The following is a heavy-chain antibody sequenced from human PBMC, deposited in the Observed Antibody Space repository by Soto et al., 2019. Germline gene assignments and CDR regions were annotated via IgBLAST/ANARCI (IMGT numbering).Heavy chain of an antibody. D-gene: IGHD1-1*01. CDR3: TRGPRSTSTGTGAF. CDR2: INDDGIST. Sequence: GGSLRLSCAASGFTFSMYWMHWVRQVPGEGPEWVSRINDDGISTNYADSVKGRFTISRDNAKSTLYLQMNALRVEDTAVYYCTRGPRSTSTGTGAFWGQGTLVPVS. J-gene: IGHJ4*02. V-gene: IGHV3-74*01. CDR1: GFTFSMYW.